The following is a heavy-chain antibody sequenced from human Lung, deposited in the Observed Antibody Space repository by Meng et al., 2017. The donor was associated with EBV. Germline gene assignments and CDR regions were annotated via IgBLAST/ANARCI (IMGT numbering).Heavy chain of an antibody. CDR1: GRSLSSSY. J-gene: IGHJ4*02. CDR2: INYSGIT. Sequence: QVQLQQWAAGLLKPSETLSVPCEVSGRSLSSSYWSWIRQPPGKGLEWIGQINYSGITNYNPSLKSRVTISVDTSKNQFSLSLNSVTAADTAVYYCARGGTSSAPFDYWGQGTLVTVSS. CDR3: ARGGTSSAPFDY. D-gene: IGHD2-2*01. V-gene: IGHV4-34*01.